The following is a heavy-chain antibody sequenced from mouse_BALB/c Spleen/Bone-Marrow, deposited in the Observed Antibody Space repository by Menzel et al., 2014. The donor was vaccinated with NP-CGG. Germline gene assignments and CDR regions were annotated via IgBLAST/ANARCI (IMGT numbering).Heavy chain of an antibody. V-gene: IGHV1-54*01. CDR3: VREMTRYAMDY. CDR2: INPGSGGS. CDR1: GYAFTNYW. Sequence: QVQLKHSGAELVRPGTSVKVSCKASGYAFTNYWIEWVKQRPGQGLEWIGVINPGSGGSNYNEKFKGKATLTADKSSSTAYMQLSSLTSDDSAVYFCVREMTRYAMDYWGQGTSVTVSS. J-gene: IGHJ4*01.